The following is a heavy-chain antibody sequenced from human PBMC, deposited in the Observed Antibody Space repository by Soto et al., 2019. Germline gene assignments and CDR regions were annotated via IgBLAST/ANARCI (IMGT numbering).Heavy chain of an antibody. CDR1: GYTFTSYG. CDR3: ARAVVGATRNTPFDY. Sequence: ASVKVSCKASGYTFTSYGISWVRQAPGQGLEWMGWISAYNGNTNYAQKLQGRVTMTTDTSTSTAYMELRSLRSEDTAVYYCARAVVGATRNTPFDYWGQGTLVTVSS. V-gene: IGHV1-18*01. CDR2: ISAYNGNT. D-gene: IGHD1-26*01. J-gene: IGHJ4*02.